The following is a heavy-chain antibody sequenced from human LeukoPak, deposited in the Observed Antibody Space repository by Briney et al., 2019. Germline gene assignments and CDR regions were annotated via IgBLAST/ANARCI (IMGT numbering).Heavy chain of an antibody. D-gene: IGHD6-19*01. Sequence: SEALSLTCTVSGGSISSYYWSWIRQPPGKGLEWIGYIYYSGSTNYNPSLKSRVTISVDTSKNQFSLKLSSVTAADTAVYYCARGLQQWLVPYYYYGMDVWGQGTTVTVSS. V-gene: IGHV4-59*01. CDR3: ARGLQQWLVPYYYYGMDV. CDR2: IYYSGST. CDR1: GGSISSYY. J-gene: IGHJ6*02.